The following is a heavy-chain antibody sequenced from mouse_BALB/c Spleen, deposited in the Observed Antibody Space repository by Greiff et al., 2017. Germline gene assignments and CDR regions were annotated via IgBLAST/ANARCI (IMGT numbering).Heavy chain of an antibody. D-gene: IGHD4-1*01. CDR1: GFPFTSLG. CDR2: LWRGGST. CDR3: AKGANWDWFAY. Sequence: LVESGPSLVQPSQSLSITCTVSGFPFTSLGVHLVRQSPGKGLEWLGVLWRGGSTDYIAAFMSRLSITKDNSKSQVFFKMNSLQADDTAIYYCAKGANWDWFAYWGQGTLVTVSA. J-gene: IGHJ3*01. V-gene: IGHV2-5-1*01.